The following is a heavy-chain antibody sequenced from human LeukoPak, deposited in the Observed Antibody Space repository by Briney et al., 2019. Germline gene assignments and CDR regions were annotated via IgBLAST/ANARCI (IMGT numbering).Heavy chain of an antibody. Sequence: GGSLRLSCATSQFKFNNYGMTWVRQAPGKGLEWVSSISSSSSYTNYADSVRGRFTISRENAKNSLYLQMNSLRAEDTAVYYCARDLGVVRGVFTLDYWGQGTLVTVSS. J-gene: IGHJ4*02. D-gene: IGHD3-10*01. CDR3: ARDLGVVRGVFTLDY. CDR1: QFKFNNYG. CDR2: ISSSSSYT. V-gene: IGHV3-21*01.